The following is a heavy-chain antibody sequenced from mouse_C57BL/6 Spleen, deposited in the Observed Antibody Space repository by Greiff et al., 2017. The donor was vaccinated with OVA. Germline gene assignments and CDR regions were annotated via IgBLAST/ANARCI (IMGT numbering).Heavy chain of an antibody. Sequence: QVQLQQPGAELVKPGASVKLSCKASGYTFTSYWMQWVKQRPGQGLEWIGEIDPSDSYTNYNHKFKGKATLTVDTSSSTAYMQLSSLTSEDSAVYYCARSATVVYWYFDVWGTGTTVTVSS. CDR1: GYTFTSYW. CDR3: ARSATVVYWYFDV. V-gene: IGHV1-50*01. J-gene: IGHJ1*03. D-gene: IGHD1-1*01. CDR2: IDPSDSYT.